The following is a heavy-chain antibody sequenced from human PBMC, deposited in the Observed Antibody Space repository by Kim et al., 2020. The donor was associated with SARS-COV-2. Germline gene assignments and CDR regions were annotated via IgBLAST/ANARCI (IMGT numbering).Heavy chain of an antibody. V-gene: IGHV4-4*09. J-gene: IGHJ4*01. CDR1: GDSISGYY. CDR3: FVTKHKSMVMRFYFYY. CDR2: LYSTGST. Sequence: SETLSLTCSASGDSISGYYWTWIRQPPGKGLEWIGYLYSTGSTNYNPSLDSRATTLPDPSNNHFSLRRTSVTAADTAIYYCFVTKHKSMVMRFYFYYWG. D-gene: IGHD3-16*01.